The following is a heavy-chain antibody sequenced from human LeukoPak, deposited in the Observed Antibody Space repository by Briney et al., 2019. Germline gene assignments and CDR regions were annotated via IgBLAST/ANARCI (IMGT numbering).Heavy chain of an antibody. CDR1: GFTFSSYG. CDR2: IWYDESNK. Sequence: GGSLRLSCAASGFTFSSYGMHWVRQAPGKGLEWVAVIWYDESNKYYADSVKGRFTISRDNSKNTLYLQMNSLRAEDTAVYYCARDSQTYGSGSYDYWGQGTLVTVSS. V-gene: IGHV3-33*01. D-gene: IGHD3-10*01. J-gene: IGHJ4*02. CDR3: ARDSQTYGSGSYDY.